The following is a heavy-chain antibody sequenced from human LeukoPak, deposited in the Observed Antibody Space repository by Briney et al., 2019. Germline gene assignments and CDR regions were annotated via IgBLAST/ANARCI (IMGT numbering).Heavy chain of an antibody. Sequence: AGSLRLSCAASGFTFSTYEMNWVRQAPGKGLEWVSYISISGTTIYYADSVKGRFTISRDNAKNSLYLQMNSLRVEDMAVYYCAREGLWGAARDAFDIWGQGTIYTVSS. CDR3: AREGLWGAARDAFDI. CDR1: GFTFSTYE. CDR2: ISISGTTI. D-gene: IGHD6-6*01. J-gene: IGHJ3*02. V-gene: IGHV3-48*03.